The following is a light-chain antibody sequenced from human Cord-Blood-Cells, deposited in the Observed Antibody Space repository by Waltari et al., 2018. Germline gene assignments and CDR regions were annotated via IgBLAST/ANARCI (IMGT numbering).Light chain of an antibody. J-gene: IGLJ2*01. Sequence: QSALTQPASVSGSPGQSITISCTGTSSDVGSYNLVSWYQQHPGKAPKLMIYEGSTRPSGVSNRFSGSKSGNTASLTIPGLQAEDEADYYCCSYAGSSTLRVVFGGGTKLTVL. CDR1: SSDVGSYNL. V-gene: IGLV2-23*01. CDR2: EGS. CDR3: CSYAGSSTLRVV.